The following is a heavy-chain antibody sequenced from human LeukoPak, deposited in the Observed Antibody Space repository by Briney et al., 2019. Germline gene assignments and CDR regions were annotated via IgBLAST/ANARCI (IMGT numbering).Heavy chain of an antibody. J-gene: IGHJ4*02. CDR2: IRYDGSKK. Sequence: GGSLRLSCAASGFTFSNYGMHWVRQAPDKGLEWVAFIRYDGSKKYYADSVKGRFTITRDNSKNTLYLQMNSLRVEDTAVYYCVKEIPGQLVHYFESWGQGTLVTVSS. V-gene: IGHV3-30*02. CDR3: VKEIPGQLVHYFES. CDR1: GFTFSNYG. D-gene: IGHD6-13*01.